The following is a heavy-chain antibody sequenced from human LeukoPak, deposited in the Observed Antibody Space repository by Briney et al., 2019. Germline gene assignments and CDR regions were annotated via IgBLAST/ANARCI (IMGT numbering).Heavy chain of an antibody. CDR3: ARDPYGMDV. J-gene: IGHJ6*02. CDR2: INHSGST. Sequence: PSETLSLTCAVYGGSFSGYYWSWIRQPPGKGLEWIGEINHSGSTNYNPSLKSRVTISVDTSKNQFSLKLSSVTAADTAVYYCARDPYGMDVWGQGTTVTVSS. CDR1: GGSFSGYY. V-gene: IGHV4-34*01.